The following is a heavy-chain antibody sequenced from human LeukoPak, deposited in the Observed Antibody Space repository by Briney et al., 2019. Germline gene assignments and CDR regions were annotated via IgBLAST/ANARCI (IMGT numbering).Heavy chain of an antibody. J-gene: IGHJ4*02. CDR2: IIPIFGTA. D-gene: IGHD5-18*01. Sequence: SVKVSCKPSGGTFSSYAISWVRQAPGQGLEWMGGIIPIFGTANYAQKFQGRVTITTDESTSTAYMELSSLRSEDTAVYYCARSGYSYGYIHFDYWAREPWSPSPQ. CDR1: GGTFSSYA. V-gene: IGHV1-69*05. CDR3: ARSGYSYGYIHFDY.